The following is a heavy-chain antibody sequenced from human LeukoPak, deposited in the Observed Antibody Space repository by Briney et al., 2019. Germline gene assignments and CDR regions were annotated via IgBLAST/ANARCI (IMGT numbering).Heavy chain of an antibody. Sequence: PGRSLRLSCAASGFTFSSYGMHWVRQAPGKGLECVVVISYDGSNKYYADSVKGRFTISRDNSKNTLYLQMNSLRAEDTAVYYCAKGLLARYYDSSGYYSEYYFDYWGQGTLVTVSS. J-gene: IGHJ4*02. CDR3: AKGLLARYYDSSGYYSEYYFDY. CDR1: GFTFSSYG. CDR2: ISYDGSNK. V-gene: IGHV3-30*18. D-gene: IGHD3-22*01.